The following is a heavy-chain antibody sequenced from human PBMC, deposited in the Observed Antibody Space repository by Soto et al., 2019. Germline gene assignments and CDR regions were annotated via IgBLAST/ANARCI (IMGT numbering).Heavy chain of an antibody. CDR1: EGTFISYA. D-gene: IGHD6-6*01. V-gene: IGHV1-69*06. J-gene: IGHJ6*02. CDR2: IIPIFGTA. CDR3: ARGIAARRVYYYGMDV. Sequence: VSCKASEGTFISYAISWVRQSPGQGLEWMGGIIPIFGTANYAQKFQGRVTITADKSTSTAYMELSSLRSEDTAVYYCARGIAARRVYYYGMDVWGQGTTVTVSS.